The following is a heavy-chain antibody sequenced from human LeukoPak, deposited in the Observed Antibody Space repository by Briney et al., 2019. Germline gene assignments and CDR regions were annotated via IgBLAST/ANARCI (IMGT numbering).Heavy chain of an antibody. D-gene: IGHD2-15*01. CDR3: ARDLVTTIVVPYDF. CDR1: GFTFSNYW. V-gene: IGHV3-7*01. Sequence: GGSLRLSCAASGFTFSNYWMSWVRQVPGKGLEWLANMNPDGSHIYYEDSVKGRFTISRDNAKNSLYLQLDSLRAEDTAVYYCARDLVTTIVVPYDFWGLGTLVSVSS. J-gene: IGHJ4*02. CDR2: MNPDGSHI.